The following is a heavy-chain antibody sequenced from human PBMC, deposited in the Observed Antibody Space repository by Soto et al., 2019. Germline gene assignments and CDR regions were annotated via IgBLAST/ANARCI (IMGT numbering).Heavy chain of an antibody. CDR3: AREYDFWSGYSYYYYGMDV. V-gene: IGHV6-1*01. CDR2: TYYRSKWYN. Sequence: SPTLSLTCAISGDSVSSNSAAWNWIRQSPSRGLEWLGRTYYRSKWYNDYAVSVKSRITINPDTSKNQFSLQLNSVTPEDTAVYYCAREYDFWSGYSYYYYGMDVWGQGTTVTVSS. D-gene: IGHD3-3*01. CDR1: GDSVSSNSAA. J-gene: IGHJ6*02.